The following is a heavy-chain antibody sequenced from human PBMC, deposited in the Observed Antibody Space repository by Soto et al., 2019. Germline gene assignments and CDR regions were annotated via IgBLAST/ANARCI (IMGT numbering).Heavy chain of an antibody. CDR3: ASWSFLDY. V-gene: IGHV3-23*01. CDR2: ISGSDGKT. J-gene: IGHJ4*02. CDR1: GFSFTSYA. D-gene: IGHD1-26*01. Sequence: PGGSLRLSCAASGFSFTSYALSWVRQAPGKGLEWVSTISGSDGKTYYADSVKGRFSISRDTSKTTLYLQMNSLRVEDTAVYYCASWSFLDYWGQGTRVTVSS.